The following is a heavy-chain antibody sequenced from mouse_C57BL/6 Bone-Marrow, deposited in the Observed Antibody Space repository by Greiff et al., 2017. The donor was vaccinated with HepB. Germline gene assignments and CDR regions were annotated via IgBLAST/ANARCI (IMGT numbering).Heavy chain of an antibody. CDR3: ARKRGPYFDY. V-gene: IGHV1-50*01. CDR1: GYTFTSYW. J-gene: IGHJ2*01. Sequence: QVQLQQPGAELVKPGASVKLSCKASGYTFTSYWMQWVKQRPGQGLEWIGEIDPSDSYTNYNQKFKGKATLTVDTSSSTAYMQLSSLTSEDSAVYYCARKRGPYFDYWGQGTTLTVSS. D-gene: IGHD3-3*01. CDR2: IDPSDSYT.